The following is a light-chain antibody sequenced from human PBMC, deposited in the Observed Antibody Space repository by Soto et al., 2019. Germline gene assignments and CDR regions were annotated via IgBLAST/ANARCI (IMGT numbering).Light chain of an antibody. CDR3: CSYAGSRTHVV. V-gene: IGLV2-23*01. Sequence: QSALTQPASVSGSPGQSITISCTGTSSDVGSYNLVSWYQQHPGKAPKLMIYEGSKRPAGVSNRFSGSKPGNTASLTISGLRAEGETDYYCCSYAGSRTHVVFGGGNKVHGL. J-gene: IGLJ2*01. CDR2: EGS. CDR1: SSDVGSYNL.